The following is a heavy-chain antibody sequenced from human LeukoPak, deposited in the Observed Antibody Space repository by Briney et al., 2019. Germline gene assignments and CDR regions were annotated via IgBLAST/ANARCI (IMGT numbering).Heavy chain of an antibody. J-gene: IGHJ6*02. CDR1: GYTFTGYY. D-gene: IGHD3-22*01. CDR2: INPNSGGT. V-gene: IGHV1-2*02. Sequence: ASVKVSCKASGYTFTGYYMHWVRQAPGQGLEWMGWINPNSGGTNYAQKFQGRVTMTRDTSISTAYMELSRLRSDDTAVYYCARGHAGYYGAHGMDVWGQGTTVTVSS. CDR3: ARGHAGYYGAHGMDV.